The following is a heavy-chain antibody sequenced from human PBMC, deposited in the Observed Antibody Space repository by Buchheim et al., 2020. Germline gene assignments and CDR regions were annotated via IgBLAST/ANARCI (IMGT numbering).Heavy chain of an antibody. CDR3: ARRIVVPAAILGYYFDY. D-gene: IGHD2-2*01. Sequence: QVQLQQWGAGLLKPSETLSLTCAVYGGSFSGYYWSWIRQPPGKGLEWIGEINHSGCTNYNPSLKSRLTISVDPSKNQFLLKLSSVTGADTAVYYCARRIVVPAAILGYYFDYWGQGTL. J-gene: IGHJ4*02. CDR2: INHSGCT. CDR1: GGSFSGYY. V-gene: IGHV4-34*01.